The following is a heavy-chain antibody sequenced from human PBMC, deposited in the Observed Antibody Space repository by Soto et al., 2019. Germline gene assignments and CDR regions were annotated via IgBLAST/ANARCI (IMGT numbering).Heavy chain of an antibody. V-gene: IGHV3-15*01. Sequence: EVQLVESGGGLVKPGGSLRLSCAASGFTFSNAWMSWVRQAPGKGLEWVGRIKSKTDGGTTDYAAPVKGRFTISRDDSKNTLYPQMNSLKTEDTAVYYCTTDMVLGGGIPYWGQGTLVTVSS. D-gene: IGHD3-10*01. CDR3: TTDMVLGGGIPY. J-gene: IGHJ4*02. CDR2: IKSKTDGGTT. CDR1: GFTFSNAW.